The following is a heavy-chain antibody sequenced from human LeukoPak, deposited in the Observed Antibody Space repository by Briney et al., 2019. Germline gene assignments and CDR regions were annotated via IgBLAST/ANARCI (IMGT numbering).Heavy chain of an antibody. CDR1: GFTFSAYS. D-gene: IGHD1-1*01. Sequence: GGSLRLSCAASGFTFSAYSMNWVRQAPGKGLEWISYIGISSGNTKYADSVKGRFTISGDNAKNSLYLQMNSLRVEDTAVYYCARDHNYAFDNWGQGTLVTVSS. CDR2: IGISSGNT. V-gene: IGHV3-48*04. CDR3: ARDHNYAFDN. J-gene: IGHJ4*02.